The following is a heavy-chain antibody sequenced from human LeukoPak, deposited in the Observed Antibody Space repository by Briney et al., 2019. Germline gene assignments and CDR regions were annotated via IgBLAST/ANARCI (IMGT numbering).Heavy chain of an antibody. D-gene: IGHD6-13*01. CDR1: GFTFSSYS. CDR3: ARDQYYSSSWKTTYDY. J-gene: IGHJ4*02. Sequence: GGSLRLSCAASGFTFSSYSMNWVRQAPGQGLEWVSSISSSSSYIYYADSVKGRFTISRDNAKNSLYLQMNSLRAEDTAVYYCARDQYYSSSWKTTYDYWGQGTLVTVSS. CDR2: ISSSSSYI. V-gene: IGHV3-21*01.